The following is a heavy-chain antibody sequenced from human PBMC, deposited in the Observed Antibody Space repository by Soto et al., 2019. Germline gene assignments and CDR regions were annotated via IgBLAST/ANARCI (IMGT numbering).Heavy chain of an antibody. CDR3: AREDILGVRSFDY. Sequence: QPGGSLRLSCAASGFTFSGYSVNWVRQAPGKGLEWVSYISSGSKTIYYAESVKGRFTVSRDNARNSQYLQMNSLRDEDTAVHYCAREDILGVRSFDYWGQGTLVTVSS. J-gene: IGHJ4*02. CDR1: GFTFSGYS. D-gene: IGHD3-9*01. V-gene: IGHV3-48*02. CDR2: ISSGSKTI.